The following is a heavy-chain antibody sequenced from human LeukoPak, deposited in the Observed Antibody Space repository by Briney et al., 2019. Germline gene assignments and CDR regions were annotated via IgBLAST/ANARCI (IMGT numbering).Heavy chain of an antibody. Sequence: PGGSLRPFCAASGFAFSTYGMHWVRQAPGKGLEWVAVISDDGNNKYYVDSVKGRFTISRDNPQNTLYLQMDSLRAEDTAVYYCARDIAVAGTLWFDPWGQGTLVAVSS. D-gene: IGHD6-19*01. J-gene: IGHJ5*02. CDR1: GFAFSTYG. CDR2: ISDDGNNK. CDR3: ARDIAVAGTLWFDP. V-gene: IGHV3-30*03.